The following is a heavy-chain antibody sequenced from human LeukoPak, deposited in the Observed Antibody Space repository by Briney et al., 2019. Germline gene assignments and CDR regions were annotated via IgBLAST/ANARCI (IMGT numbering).Heavy chain of an antibody. CDR2: IYYSGST. V-gene: IGHV4-39*01. CDR1: GGSISSSSYY. D-gene: IGHD5-12*01. CDR3: ASFFSGTLKYYYYMDG. J-gene: IGHJ6*03. Sequence: SETLSLTCTVSGGSISSSSYYWGWIRQPPGEGLEWIGSIYYSGSTYYNPSLKSRVTISVGTSKNQFSLKLSSVTAADTAVYYCASFFSGTLKYYYYMDGWGKGTTVTVSS.